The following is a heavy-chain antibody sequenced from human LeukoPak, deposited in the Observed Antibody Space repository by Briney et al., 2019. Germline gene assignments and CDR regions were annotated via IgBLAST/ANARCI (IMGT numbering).Heavy chain of an antibody. V-gene: IGHV4-34*01. CDR2: INHRGRT. J-gene: IGHJ5*02. D-gene: IGHD1-7*01. CDR3: ARDGDELNWFDP. Sequence: SETLSLTCAVYGGSLSYYYWNWIRQPPGKGLEWIGEINHRGRTSFNPSLNSRLTISVDTSKNQFSLKLSSVTAADTAVYYCARDGDELNWFDPWGQGTLVTVSS. CDR1: GGSLSYYY.